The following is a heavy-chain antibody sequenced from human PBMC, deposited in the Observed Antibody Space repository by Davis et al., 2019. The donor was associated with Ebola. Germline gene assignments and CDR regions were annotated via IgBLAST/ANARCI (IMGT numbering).Heavy chain of an antibody. CDR2: IYPGDADT. V-gene: IGHV5-51*01. J-gene: IGHJ4*02. CDR1: GYSFNSYW. Sequence: PGGSLRLSCKGSGYSFNSYWIGWVRQMPGKGLEWMGIIYPGDADTRYSPAFEGQVTISADKSIATAYLQWSSLKASDTAMYYCARLSIAARLNTDYWGQGTLVTVSS. D-gene: IGHD6-6*01. CDR3: ARLSIAARLNTDY.